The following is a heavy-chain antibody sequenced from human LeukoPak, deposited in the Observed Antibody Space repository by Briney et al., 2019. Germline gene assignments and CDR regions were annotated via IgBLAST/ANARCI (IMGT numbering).Heavy chain of an antibody. Sequence: GGSLRLSCAASGIIFSTYGMHWVRQAPGRGLEWVGVISNDGINTYYTDSLRGRFTISRDNSNSTLYLHMNSLRREDTAVYYCAKGRRGSSYVHYFDSWGQGALVTVSS. CDR2: ISNDGINT. V-gene: IGHV3-30*18. CDR3: AKGRRGSSYVHYFDS. J-gene: IGHJ4*02. CDR1: GIIFSTYG. D-gene: IGHD5-18*01.